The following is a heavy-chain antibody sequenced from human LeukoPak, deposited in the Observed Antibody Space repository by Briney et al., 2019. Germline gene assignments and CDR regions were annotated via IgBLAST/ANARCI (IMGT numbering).Heavy chain of an antibody. CDR1: GGSFSGYH. CDR2: INHSGST. CDR3: ARGPAGYQLLYDYYYYYGMDV. Sequence: PSETLSLTCAVYGGSFSGYHWSWIRQPPGKGLEWIGEINHSGSTNYNPSLKSRVTISVDTSKNQFSLKLSSVTAADTAVYYCARGPAGYQLLYDYYYYYGMDVWGQGTTVTVSS. J-gene: IGHJ6*02. V-gene: IGHV4-34*01. D-gene: IGHD2-2*02.